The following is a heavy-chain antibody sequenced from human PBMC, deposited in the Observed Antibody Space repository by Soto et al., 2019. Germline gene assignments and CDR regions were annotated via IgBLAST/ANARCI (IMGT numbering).Heavy chain of an antibody. CDR2: INAGNGNT. Sequence: GASVKVSCKGSGYTFTSYGMHWVRQAPGQRLEWRGWINAGNGNTKYSQKFQGRVTITRDTSASTAYMELSSLRSEDTAVYYCASSFTLPAAIGYWGQGTLVTVSS. CDR1: GYTFTSYG. V-gene: IGHV1-3*01. J-gene: IGHJ4*02. CDR3: ASSFTLPAAIGY. D-gene: IGHD2-2*02.